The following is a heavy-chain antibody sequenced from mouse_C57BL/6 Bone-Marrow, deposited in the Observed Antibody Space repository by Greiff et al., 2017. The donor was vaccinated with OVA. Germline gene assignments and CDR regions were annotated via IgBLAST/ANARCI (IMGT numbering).Heavy chain of an antibody. CDR3: SREDYDDWYFDV. D-gene: IGHD2-4*01. CDR1: GYTFTDYY. V-gene: IGHV1-77*01. J-gene: IGHJ1*03. Sequence: QVQLQQSGAELVKPGASVKISCKASGYTFTDYYINWVKQRPGQGLEWIGKIGPGSGSTYYNEKFKGKATLTADKSSSTAYMTLSNLTSEASAFYVCSREDYDDWYFDVWGTGTTVTVSS. CDR2: IGPGSGST.